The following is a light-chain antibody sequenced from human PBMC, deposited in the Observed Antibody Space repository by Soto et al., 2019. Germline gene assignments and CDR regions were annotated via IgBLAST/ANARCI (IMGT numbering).Light chain of an antibody. J-gene: IGKJ1*01. Sequence: DIQMTQSPSTLSASVEDRVTITCRASQSINSWLAWYQQKPGKAPQFLIYKASSLESGVPSRFSGSGSGTDFTLTISSLQPDDFATYYCQQYSDYPWTFGQGTNVEIK. CDR2: KAS. CDR1: QSINSW. CDR3: QQYSDYPWT. V-gene: IGKV1-5*03.